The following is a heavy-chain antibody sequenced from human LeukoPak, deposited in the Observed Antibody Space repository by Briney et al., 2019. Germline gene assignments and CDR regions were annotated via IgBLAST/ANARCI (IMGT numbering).Heavy chain of an antibody. CDR2: ISYDGSNK. V-gene: IGHV3-30*18. D-gene: IGHD6-19*01. CDR3: AKAGYSSGWRNFDY. CDR1: GFTFSSYG. J-gene: IGHJ4*02. Sequence: GGSLRLSCSASGFTFSSYGMHWVRQAPGKGLEWVAVISYDGSNKFYEDSVKGRFTISRDNSKNTLYLQMSSLRAEDTAVYYCAKAGYSSGWRNFDYWGQGTLVTVSS.